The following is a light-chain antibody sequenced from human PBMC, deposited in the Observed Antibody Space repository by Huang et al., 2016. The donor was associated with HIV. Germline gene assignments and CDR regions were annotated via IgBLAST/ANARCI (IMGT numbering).Light chain of an antibody. V-gene: IGKV3-20*01. Sequence: EIVLTQSPGTLSLSPGERATLSCRASQSISSSSLAWYLQKPGQAPTLLIHGASTRATDIPDRFSGSGSGTDFTLTISRLEPEDFAVYYCHPYGSPPFTFGPGTKVDIK. J-gene: IGKJ3*01. CDR1: QSISSSS. CDR2: GAS. CDR3: HPYGSPPFT.